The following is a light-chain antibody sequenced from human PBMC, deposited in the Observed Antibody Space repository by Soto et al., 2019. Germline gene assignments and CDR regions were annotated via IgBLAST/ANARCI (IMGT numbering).Light chain of an antibody. Sequence: SYELTQPPSVSVAPGKTAKITCGGSNIGSKSVHWYQQKPGQDPVLVIYYDTYRPSGVPERLSGSNSGSTAALTISRVEAGDEADYYCQVWDIGSGVIFGGGTKLTVL. CDR2: YDT. CDR1: NIGSKS. CDR3: QVWDIGSGVI. V-gene: IGLV3-21*04. J-gene: IGLJ2*01.